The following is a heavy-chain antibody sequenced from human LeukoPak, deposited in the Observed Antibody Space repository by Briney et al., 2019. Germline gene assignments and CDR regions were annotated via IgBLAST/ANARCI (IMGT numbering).Heavy chain of an antibody. CDR2: IRSKAYGGTT. CDR3: TRAWVYDDH. V-gene: IGHV3-49*04. CDR1: GFTFSNFA. Sequence: GGSLRLSCVASGFTFSNFAMNWVRQAPGKGLEWVGFIRSKAYGGTTEYAASVKGRFTISRDDSKSIAYLQMNSLKTEDTAVYYCTRAWVYDDHWGQGTLVTVSS. J-gene: IGHJ4*02. D-gene: IGHD2/OR15-2a*01.